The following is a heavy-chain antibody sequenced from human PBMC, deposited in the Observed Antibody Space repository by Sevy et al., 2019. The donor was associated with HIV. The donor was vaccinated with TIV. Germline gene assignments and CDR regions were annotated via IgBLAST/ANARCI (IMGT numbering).Heavy chain of an antibody. J-gene: IGHJ4*02. CDR3: AKLRGPGGSGSKSGYYFDY. V-gene: IGHV3-23*01. D-gene: IGHD3-10*01. Sequence: GGSLRLSCAASGFTFSSYAMSWVRQAPGKGLEWVSAISGSGGSTYYADSVKGRFTISRDSSKNTLYLQMNSLRAEDTAVYYCAKLRGPGGSGSKSGYYFDYWGQGTLVTVSS. CDR1: GFTFSSYA. CDR2: ISGSGGST.